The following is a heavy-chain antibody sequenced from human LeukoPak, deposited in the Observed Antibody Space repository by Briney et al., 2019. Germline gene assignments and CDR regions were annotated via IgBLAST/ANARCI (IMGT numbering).Heavy chain of an antibody. CDR2: ISSSSSYI. V-gene: IGHV3-21*01. CDR1: GFTFSSYS. J-gene: IGHJ4*02. Sequence: GGSLRLSCAAPGFTFSSYSMNWVRQAPGKGLEWVSSISSSSSYIYYADSVKGRFTISRDNAKNSLYLQMNSLRAEDTAVYYCALTYYYDSSGYSFDYWGQGTLVTVSS. D-gene: IGHD3-22*01. CDR3: ALTYYYDSSGYSFDY.